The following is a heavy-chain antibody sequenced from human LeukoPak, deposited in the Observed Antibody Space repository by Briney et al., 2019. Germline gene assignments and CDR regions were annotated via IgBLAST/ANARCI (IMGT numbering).Heavy chain of an antibody. J-gene: IGHJ5*02. V-gene: IGHV4-4*02. CDR1: GGSISSNNW. CDR2: IYHSGST. CDR3: ARVTMIVVVTWFDP. D-gene: IGHD3-22*01. Sequence: PSETLSLTCAVSGGSISSNNWQSWVRQPPGKGLEWIGEIYHSGSTNYNPSLKSRVTITVDKSKNQFSLKLSSVTAADTAVYYCARVTMIVVVTWFDPWGQGTLVTVSS.